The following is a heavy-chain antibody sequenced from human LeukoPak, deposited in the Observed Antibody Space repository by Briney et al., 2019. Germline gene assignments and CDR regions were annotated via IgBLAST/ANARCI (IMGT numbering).Heavy chain of an antibody. CDR3: AKPPPDSSSWLFDY. D-gene: IGHD6-13*01. CDR1: GFTFSTYA. J-gene: IGHJ4*02. V-gene: IGHV3-23*01. Sequence: GGSLRLSCAASGFTFSTYAMSLVRQATGKGLEWVSTISGNGGTTYYADSVKGRFAISRDNSKNTLYLQMNSLRVEDTAVYYCAKPPPDSSSWLFDYWGQGTLVTVSS. CDR2: ISGNGGTT.